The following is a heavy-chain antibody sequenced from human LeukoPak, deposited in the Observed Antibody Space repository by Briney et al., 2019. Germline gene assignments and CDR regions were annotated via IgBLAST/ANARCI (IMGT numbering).Heavy chain of an antibody. Sequence: SQTLSLTCTVSGASISSGGYSWSWVRQHPGKGLEWIGCTYYTGSTYYNPSLERRLTISVATSNNQFSLKVTSVTAADTAVYFCARTITIFGALGYFDYWGQGTLVTVSS. J-gene: IGHJ4*02. CDR1: GASISSGGYS. D-gene: IGHD3-3*01. CDR3: ARTITIFGALGYFDY. CDR2: TYYTGST. V-gene: IGHV4-31*03.